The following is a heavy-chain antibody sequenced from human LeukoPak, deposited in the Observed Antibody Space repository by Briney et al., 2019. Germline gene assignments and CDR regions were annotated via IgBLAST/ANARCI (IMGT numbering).Heavy chain of an antibody. J-gene: IGHJ4*02. CDR2: IDPSDSYT. D-gene: IGHD3-22*01. Sequence: PGESLKIPCKGSGYSFTSYWISWVRQMSGKGLEWMGTIDPSDSYTNYSPSFQGHVTISADKSISTAYLQWSSLKASDTAMYYCARTHYYYDTSGYYYPFDYWGQGTLVTVSS. V-gene: IGHV5-10-1*01. CDR1: GYSFTSYW. CDR3: ARTHYYYDTSGYYYPFDY.